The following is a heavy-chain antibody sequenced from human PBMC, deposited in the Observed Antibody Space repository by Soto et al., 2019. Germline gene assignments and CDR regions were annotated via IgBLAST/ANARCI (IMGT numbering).Heavy chain of an antibody. V-gene: IGHV5-51*01. D-gene: IGHD2-21*02. Sequence: GESLKISCKGSGYSLTSYWIGWVRQMPGKGLEWMGIIYPGDSDTRYSPSFQGQVTISADKSISTAYLQWSSLKASDTAMYYCARIGGNSADYYYYGMDVWGQGTTFTVSS. CDR3: ARIGGNSADYYYYGMDV. CDR2: IYPGDSDT. CDR1: GYSLTSYW. J-gene: IGHJ6*02.